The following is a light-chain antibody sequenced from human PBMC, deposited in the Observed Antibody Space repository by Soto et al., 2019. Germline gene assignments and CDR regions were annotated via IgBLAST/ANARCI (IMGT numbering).Light chain of an antibody. V-gene: IGLV2-14*01. CDR3: SSYTSISTYV. J-gene: IGLJ1*01. Sequence: QSVLTQPASVSGSPGQSITISCTGTSSDVGGHNYVSWYQHHPGKAPQLMIYEVNNRPSGVSNRFSGSKSGNTASLTISGLQAEDEADYYCSSYTSISTYVFGSGTKLTVL. CDR2: EVN. CDR1: SSDVGGHNY.